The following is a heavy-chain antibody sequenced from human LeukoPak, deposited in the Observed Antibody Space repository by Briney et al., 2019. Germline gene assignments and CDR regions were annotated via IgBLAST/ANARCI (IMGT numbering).Heavy chain of an antibody. V-gene: IGHV3-30*04. CDR3: ARAPTYSSGWSDDAFDI. J-gene: IGHJ3*02. D-gene: IGHD6-19*01. Sequence: GGSLRLSCAASGFTFSSYAMHWVRQAPGKGLEWVAVISYDGSNKYYADSVKGRFTISRDNSKNTLYLQVNSLRAEDTAVYYCARAPTYSSGWSDDAFDIWGQGTMVTVSS. CDR1: GFTFSSYA. CDR2: ISYDGSNK.